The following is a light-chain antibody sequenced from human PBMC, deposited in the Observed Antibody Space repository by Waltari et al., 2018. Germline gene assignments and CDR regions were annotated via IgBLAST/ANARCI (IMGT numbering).Light chain of an antibody. CDR2: YDS. J-gene: IGLJ2*01. Sequence: SYVLTQPPSVSVAPGKTARITCGGDNIGGKTVHWYQQKAGQAPVLVIYYDSDRPPGIPERFSGSNSGNTATLTISRVEAGDEADYYCQVWDGDSDHRVFGGGTKLTVL. CDR3: QVWDGDSDHRV. V-gene: IGLV3-21*04. CDR1: NIGGKT.